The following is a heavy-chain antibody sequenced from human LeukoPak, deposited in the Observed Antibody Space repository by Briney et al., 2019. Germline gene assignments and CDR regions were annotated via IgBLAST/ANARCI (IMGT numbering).Heavy chain of an antibody. CDR3: AKADPFDYYGMDV. V-gene: IGHV3-30*18. CDR1: GFTFSSYG. D-gene: IGHD3-10*01. J-gene: IGHJ6*02. Sequence: PGRSLRLSCAASGFTFSSYGMHWVRQAPGKGLEWVAVISYDGRNKYYADSVKGRFTISRDNSKNTLYLQMNSLRAEDTAVYYCAKADPFDYYGMDVWGQGTTVTVSS. CDR2: ISYDGRNK.